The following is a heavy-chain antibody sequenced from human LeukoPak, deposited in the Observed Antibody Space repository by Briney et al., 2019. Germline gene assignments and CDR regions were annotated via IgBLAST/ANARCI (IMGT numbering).Heavy chain of an antibody. CDR3: ARSLPTTVVSPRDYYYYGMDV. V-gene: IGHV1-69*01. CDR1: GGTFSSYA. Sequence: SVTVSCTASGGTFSSYAISWVGQAPGQGLEWMGGIIPIFGTANYAQKFQGRVTITADASPSTAYMELSSLRSEDTAVYYCARSLPTTVVSPRDYYYYGMDVWGQGTTVTVSS. J-gene: IGHJ6*02. CDR2: IIPIFGTA. D-gene: IGHD4-23*01.